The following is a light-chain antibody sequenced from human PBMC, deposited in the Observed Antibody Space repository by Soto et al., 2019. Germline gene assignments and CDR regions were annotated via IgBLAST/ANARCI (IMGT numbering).Light chain of an antibody. Sequence: EVVMTQSPATLSVSPVEVAKLYFISIQSVTSNYLAWYQQKPGKAPRLLIHGISNRATGVPDRFSGSGSGTDFTLTIRSLQSEDFAVYYCQQRSNWPIINCGQGTRREIK. CDR3: QQRSNWPIIN. V-gene: IGKV3D-20*02. CDR1: QSVTSNY. CDR2: GIS. J-gene: IGKJ5*01.